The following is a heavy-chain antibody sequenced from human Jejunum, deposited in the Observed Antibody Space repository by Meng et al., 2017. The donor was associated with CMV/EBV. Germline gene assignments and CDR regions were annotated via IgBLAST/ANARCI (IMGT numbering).Heavy chain of an antibody. J-gene: IGHJ4*02. D-gene: IGHD3-22*01. CDR2: ISSDGGVT. CDR3: ARGFYENSGYHLLIDY. CDR1: FTFSKYW. V-gene: IGHV3-74*01. Sequence: FTFSKYWVHWVRQAPGTGLVWVSRISSDGGVTAYADSVKGRFTISRDNAKNTVYLQMNSLRVEDTAVYHCARGFYENSGYHLLIDYWGQGTLVTVSS.